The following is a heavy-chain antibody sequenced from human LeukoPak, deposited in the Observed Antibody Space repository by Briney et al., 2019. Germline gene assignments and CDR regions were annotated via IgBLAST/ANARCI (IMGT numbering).Heavy chain of an antibody. V-gene: IGHV3-30-3*01. Sequence: GGSLRLSCAASGFTFSSSAMHWVRQAPGKGLEWVAVISYGGSNKYHADSVKGRFTISRDNSKNTLYLQMNSLRAEDTAVYYCARDHAPEAGTPHYYYYGMDVWGQGTTVTVSS. D-gene: IGHD6-19*01. CDR3: ARDHAPEAGTPHYYYYGMDV. CDR2: ISYGGSNK. J-gene: IGHJ6*02. CDR1: GFTFSSSA.